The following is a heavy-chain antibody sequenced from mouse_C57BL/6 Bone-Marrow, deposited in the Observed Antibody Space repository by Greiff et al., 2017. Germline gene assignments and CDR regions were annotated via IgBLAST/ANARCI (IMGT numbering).Heavy chain of an antibody. V-gene: IGHV5-17*01. J-gene: IGHJ3*01. D-gene: IGHD2-4*01. CDR1: GFTFSDYG. CDR3: ARKDYDYDVPWFAY. CDR2: ISSGSSTI. Sequence: DVQLVESGGGLVKPGGSLKLSCAASGFTFSDYGMHWVRQAPGKGLEWVAYISSGSSTIYYADTVKGRFTISRDNAKNTLFLQMTSLRSEDTAMEYCARKDYDYDVPWFAYWGQGTLVTVSA.